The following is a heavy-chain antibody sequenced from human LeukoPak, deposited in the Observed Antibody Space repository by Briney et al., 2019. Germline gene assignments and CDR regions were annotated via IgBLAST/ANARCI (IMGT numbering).Heavy chain of an antibody. V-gene: IGHV3-23*01. Sequence: GGSLRLSCAASGFTFSSYAMSWVRQAPGKGLEWVSAISGSGGSTYYAGSVKGRFTISRDNSKNTLYLQMNSLRAEDTAVYYCAKASVYCSGGSCADYYYYGMDVWGQGTTVTVSS. D-gene: IGHD2-15*01. J-gene: IGHJ6*02. CDR2: ISGSGGST. CDR1: GFTFSSYA. CDR3: AKASVYCSGGSCADYYYYGMDV.